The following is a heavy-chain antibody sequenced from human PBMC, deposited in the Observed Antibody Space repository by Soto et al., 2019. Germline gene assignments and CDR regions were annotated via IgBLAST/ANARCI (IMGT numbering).Heavy chain of an antibody. J-gene: IGHJ4*02. Sequence: ASVKVSCKASGYTFTSYGISWVRQAPGQGLEWMGWISAYNGNTNYAQKLQGRVTMTTDTSTSTAYMELRSLRSDDTAVYYCAREVAASTYRQPSQRKRAPPTDWGQGTLVTVSS. CDR3: AREVAASTYRQPSQRKRAPPTD. V-gene: IGHV1-18*01. CDR1: GYTFTSYG. CDR2: ISAYNGNT. D-gene: IGHD4-4*01.